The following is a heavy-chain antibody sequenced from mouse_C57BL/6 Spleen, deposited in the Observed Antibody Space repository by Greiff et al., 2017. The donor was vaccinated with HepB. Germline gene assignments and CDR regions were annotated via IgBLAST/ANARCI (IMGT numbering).Heavy chain of an antibody. CDR3: ARAPPNWAGFAY. D-gene: IGHD4-1*01. V-gene: IGHV5-4*01. CDR2: ISDGGSYT. J-gene: IGHJ3*01. Sequence: VQLQQSGGGLVKPGGSLKLSCAASGFTFSSYAMSWVRQTPEKRLEWVATISDGGSYTYYPDNVKGRFTISKDNAKNNLYLQMSHLKSEDTAMYYCARAPPNWAGFAYWGQGTLVTVSA. CDR1: GFTFSSYA.